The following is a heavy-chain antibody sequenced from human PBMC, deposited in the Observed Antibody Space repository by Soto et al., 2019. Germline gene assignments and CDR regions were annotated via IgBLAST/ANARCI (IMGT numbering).Heavy chain of an antibody. CDR3: AREGRDGYNLIDY. J-gene: IGHJ4*02. CDR2: IYYSGST. D-gene: IGHD5-12*01. CDR1: GGSISSGGYY. V-gene: IGHV4-31*03. Sequence: PTDTLSLTCTVSGGSISSGGYYWSWIRQHPGKGLEWIGYIYYSGSTYYNPSLKSRVTISVDTSKNQFSLKLSSVTAADTAVYYCAREGRDGYNLIDYCGQRTLVTVS.